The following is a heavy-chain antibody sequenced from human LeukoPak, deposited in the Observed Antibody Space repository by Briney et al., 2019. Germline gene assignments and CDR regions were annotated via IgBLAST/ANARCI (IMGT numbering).Heavy chain of an antibody. CDR3: ATPGGRDDSSSYYPSYFDY. V-gene: IGHV3-23*01. D-gene: IGHD3-22*01. J-gene: IGHJ4*02. CDR2: ISGSGGST. Sequence: PGGSLRLSCAASGFTFSSYAMSWVRQAPGKGLEWVSAISGSGGSTYYADSVKGRFTISRDNSENTLYLQMNSLRAEDTAVYYCATPGGRDDSSSYYPSYFDYWGQGTLVTVSS. CDR1: GFTFSSYA.